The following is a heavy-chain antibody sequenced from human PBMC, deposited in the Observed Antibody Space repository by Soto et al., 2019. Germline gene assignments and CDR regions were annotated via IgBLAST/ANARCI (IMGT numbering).Heavy chain of an antibody. CDR2: ISGSGGST. V-gene: IGHV3-23*01. J-gene: IGHJ4*02. Sequence: EVQLLESGGGLVQPGGSLRLSCAASGFTFSNYAMSWVRQAPGKGLEWVSSISGSGGSTYYADSVKGRFTISRDNSKNTLYLQMNSLRAEDTAVYYCAKLSSTYHYDTSGYPYFDYWGQGTLVTVPS. CDR3: AKLSSTYHYDTSGYPYFDY. CDR1: GFTFSNYA. D-gene: IGHD3-22*01.